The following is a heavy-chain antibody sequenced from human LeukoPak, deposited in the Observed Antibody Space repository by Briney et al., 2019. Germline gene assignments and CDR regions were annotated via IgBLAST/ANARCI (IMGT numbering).Heavy chain of an antibody. V-gene: IGHV1-69*13. D-gene: IGHD6-13*01. Sequence: ASVRVSCKASGGTFSSYAISWVRQAPGQGLEWMGGIIPIFGTANYAQKFQGRVTITADESTSTAYMELSSLRPEDTAVYYCATQQLVRFVLRFQHWGQGTLVTVSS. CDR3: ATQQLVRFVLRFQH. CDR2: IIPIFGTA. J-gene: IGHJ1*01. CDR1: GGTFSSYA.